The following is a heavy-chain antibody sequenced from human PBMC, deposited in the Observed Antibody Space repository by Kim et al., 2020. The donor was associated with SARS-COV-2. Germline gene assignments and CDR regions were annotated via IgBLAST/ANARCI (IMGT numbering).Heavy chain of an antibody. CDR3: AREPLDYYYYYGMDV. CDR1: GFTFSSYS. CDR2: ISSSSSTI. J-gene: IGHJ6*02. V-gene: IGHV3-48*02. Sequence: GGSLRLSCAASGFTFSSYSMNWVRQAPGKGLEWVSYISSSSSTIYYADSVKGQFTISRDNAKNSLYLQMNSLRDEDTAVYYCAREPLDYYYYYGMDVWGQGTTVTVSS.